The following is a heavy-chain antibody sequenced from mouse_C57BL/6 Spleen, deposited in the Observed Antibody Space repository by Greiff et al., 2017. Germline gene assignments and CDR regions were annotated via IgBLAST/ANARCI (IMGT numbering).Heavy chain of an antibody. J-gene: IGHJ2*01. CDR1: GFNIKDDY. V-gene: IGHV14-4*01. CDR2: IDPENGDT. D-gene: IGHD1-1*01. Sequence: VQLQQSGAELVRPGASVKLSCTASGFNIKDDYMHWVKQRPEQGLEWIGWIDPENGDTEYASKFQGKATITADTSSNTAYLQLSSLTSEDTAVNYCTSYDYGSSYVREDYFDYWGQGTTLTVSS. CDR3: TSYDYGSSYVREDYFDY.